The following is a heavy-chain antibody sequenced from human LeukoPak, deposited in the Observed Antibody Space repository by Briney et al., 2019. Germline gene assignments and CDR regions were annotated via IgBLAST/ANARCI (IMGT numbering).Heavy chain of an antibody. J-gene: IGHJ3*01. V-gene: IGHV3-9*01. CDR1: GFKFEDFA. CDR2: ITWHSSVV. Sequence: SRRLSCAASGFKFEDFAMHWVRQAPGRGLGWGSGITWHSSVVDYAASATGRFTISRDNTKTSLYLQLDCLGSEDTARHCCTEGLWEATSTHDAFDAWGQGAMVAVSS. D-gene: IGHD1-26*01. CDR3: TEGLWEATSTHDAFDA.